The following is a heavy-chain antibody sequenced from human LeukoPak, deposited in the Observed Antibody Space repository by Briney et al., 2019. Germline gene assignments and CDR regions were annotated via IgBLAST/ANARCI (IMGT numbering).Heavy chain of an antibody. D-gene: IGHD3-3*01. Sequence: SETLSLTCTVSGYSISSGYYWGWIRQPPGKGLEWIGSIYHSGSTYYNPSLESRVTISVDTSKNQFSLKLSSVTAADTAVYYCARVLYDFWSGYYEYWGQGTLVTVSS. CDR3: ARVLYDFWSGYYEY. CDR2: IYHSGST. V-gene: IGHV4-38-2*02. CDR1: GYSISSGYY. J-gene: IGHJ4*02.